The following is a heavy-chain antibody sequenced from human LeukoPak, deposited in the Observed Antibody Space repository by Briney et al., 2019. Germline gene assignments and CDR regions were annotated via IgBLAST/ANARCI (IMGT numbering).Heavy chain of an antibody. CDR2: ISYDGSNK. CDR1: GFTFSSYG. D-gene: IGHD4-23*01. J-gene: IGHJ6*02. Sequence: PGGSLRLSCAASGFTFSSYGMHWVRQAPGKGPEWVAVISYDGSNKYYADSVKGRFTISRDNSKNTLYLQMNSLRAEDTAVYYCAKDSSLVTAYYYYGMDVWGQGTTVTVSS. CDR3: AKDSSLVTAYYYYGMDV. V-gene: IGHV3-30*18.